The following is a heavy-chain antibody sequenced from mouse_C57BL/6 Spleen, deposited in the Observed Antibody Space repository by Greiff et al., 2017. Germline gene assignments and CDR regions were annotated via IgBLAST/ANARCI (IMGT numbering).Heavy chain of an antibody. D-gene: IGHD1-1*01. CDR1: GYTFTSYW. V-gene: IGHV1-64*01. CDR2: IHPNSGST. Sequence: QVQLQQPGAELVKPGASVKLSCKASGYTFTSYWMHWVKQRPGQGLEWIGMIHPNSGSTNYNEKFKSKATLTVDKSSSTAYMQLSSLTSVDSAVYYCAREVYYYGSSGGYFDYWGQGTTLTVSS. CDR3: AREVYYYGSSGGYFDY. J-gene: IGHJ2*01.